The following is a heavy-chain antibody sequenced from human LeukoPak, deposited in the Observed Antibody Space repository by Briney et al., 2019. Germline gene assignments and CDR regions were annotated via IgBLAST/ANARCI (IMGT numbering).Heavy chain of an antibody. CDR2: IYYSGST. CDR3: ARHKKEDGGNLYLDY. Sequence: TPSETLSLTCTVSGGSFSSSIYYWGWIRQPPGKGLEWIGSIYYSGSTYYKSSLKSRVTISVDTSKNQFSLKLSSVTAADTAVYYCARHKKEDGGNLYLDYWGQGTLVTVSS. J-gene: IGHJ4*02. D-gene: IGHD4-23*01. CDR1: GGSFSSSIYY. V-gene: IGHV4-39*01.